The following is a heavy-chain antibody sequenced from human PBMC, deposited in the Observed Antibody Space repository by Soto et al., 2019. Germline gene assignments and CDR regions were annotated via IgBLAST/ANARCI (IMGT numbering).Heavy chain of an antibody. D-gene: IGHD6-6*01. CDR2: INPNSGGT. CDR3: ARVVAARPASWFDP. J-gene: IGHJ5*02. Sequence: AASVKVSCKASGYTFTGYYMHWVRQAPGQGLEWMGWINPNSGGTNYAQKFQGRVTMTRDTSISTAYMELSRLRSDDTAVYYCARVVAARPASWFDPWGQGTLVTVYS. V-gene: IGHV1-2*02. CDR1: GYTFTGYY.